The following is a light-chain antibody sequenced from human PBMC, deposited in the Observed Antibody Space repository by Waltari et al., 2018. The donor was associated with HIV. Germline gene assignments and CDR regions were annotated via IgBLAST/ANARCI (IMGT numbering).Light chain of an antibody. J-gene: IGKJ4*01. CDR3: QQAFAVPLS. CDR2: GSS. Sequence: DVQMTQSPSSLSASVGDRVTITCRTNTSINSYLNWYQQRPAEAPKLLIYGSSILQSGVPSRVIGSGSGTTFVLTISVRRPEDSATYYCQQAFAVPLSLGAGTKVEI. CDR1: TSINSY. V-gene: IGKV1-39*01.